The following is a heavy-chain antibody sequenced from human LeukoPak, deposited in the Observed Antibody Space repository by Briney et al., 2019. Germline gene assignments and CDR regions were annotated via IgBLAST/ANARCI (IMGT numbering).Heavy chain of an antibody. Sequence: PGGSLRLSCAASGFTFSSYAMHWVRQAPGKGLEWVAVISYDGSNKYYADSVKGRFTISRDNSKNTLYLQMNSLRAEVTAVYYCAGEYYYDSSGWYWGQGTLVTVSS. D-gene: IGHD3-22*01. V-gene: IGHV3-30-3*01. CDR1: GFTFSSYA. J-gene: IGHJ4*02. CDR3: AGEYYYDSSGWY. CDR2: ISYDGSNK.